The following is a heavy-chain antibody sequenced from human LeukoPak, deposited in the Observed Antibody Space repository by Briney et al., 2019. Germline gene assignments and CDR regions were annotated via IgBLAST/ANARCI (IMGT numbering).Heavy chain of an antibody. CDR2: IYYSGST. J-gene: IGHJ6*03. CDR1: GGSISSYY. V-gene: IGHV4-59*12. D-gene: IGHD2/OR15-2a*01. CDR3: ARDRRIRNYYMDV. Sequence: SETLSLTCTVSGGSISSYYWSWIRQPPGKGLEWIGYIYYSGSTNYNPSLKSRVTISVDTSKNQFSLKLSSVTAADTAVYYCARDRRIRNYYMDVWGKGTTVTISS.